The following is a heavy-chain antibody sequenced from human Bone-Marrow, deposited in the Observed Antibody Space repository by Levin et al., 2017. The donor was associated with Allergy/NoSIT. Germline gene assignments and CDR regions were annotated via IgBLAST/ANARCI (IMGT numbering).Heavy chain of an antibody. V-gene: IGHV1-18*04. CDR2: ISPYSSHT. Sequence: GESLKISCKASGYTFLSYGFSWVRQAPGQGLEWLGWISPYSSHTSYAKIVQGRVTLTTDTSTTTVYLTLRNLRSDDTAVYYCARTGYCRGGNCNGYKISENYNVYGMDVWGQGTTVSVSS. CDR1: GYTFLSYG. J-gene: IGHJ6*02. CDR3: ARTGYCRGGNCNGYKISENYNVYGMDV. D-gene: IGHD2-15*01.